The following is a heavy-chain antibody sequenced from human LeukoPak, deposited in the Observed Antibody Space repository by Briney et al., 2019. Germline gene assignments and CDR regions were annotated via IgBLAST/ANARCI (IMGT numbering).Heavy chain of an antibody. Sequence: SVKVSCKASGGTFSSYAISWVRQAPGQGLEWMGGIIPIFGTANYAQKFQGRVTITADESTSTAYMELRSLRSDDTAVYYCARDSGWTQRDQDYWGQGTLVTVSS. J-gene: IGHJ4*02. V-gene: IGHV1-69*13. D-gene: IGHD6-19*01. CDR3: ARDSGWTQRDQDY. CDR1: GGTFSSYA. CDR2: IIPIFGTA.